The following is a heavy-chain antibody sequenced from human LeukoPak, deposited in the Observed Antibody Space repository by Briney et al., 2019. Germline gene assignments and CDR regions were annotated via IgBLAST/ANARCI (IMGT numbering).Heavy chain of an antibody. Sequence: GGSLRLSCAASGFTFSSSAMSWVRQAPGKGLEWVSSISGSGSGGSTYYADSVKGRFTISRDNSKNTLYLQMNSLRAEDTAVYYCAKGHTRIFGVIIRNYYYIDVWGKGTTVTVSS. CDR2: ISGSGSGGST. CDR3: AKGHTRIFGVIIRNYYYIDV. J-gene: IGHJ6*03. CDR1: GFTFSSSA. V-gene: IGHV3-23*01. D-gene: IGHD3-3*02.